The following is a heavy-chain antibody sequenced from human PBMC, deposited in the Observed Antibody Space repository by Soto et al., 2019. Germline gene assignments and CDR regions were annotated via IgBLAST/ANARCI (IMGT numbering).Heavy chain of an antibody. CDR2: IDHSGST. CDR1: RGSFNAYS. Sequence: VHRGSFNAYSWTWIRQPPGKGLEWIGEIDHSGSTTYNPSLKSRITMSVDTSKNQFSLNVSSMTAADTAVYYCARGLRYSGMDVWGQGTTVTVSS. CDR3: ARGLRYSGMDV. J-gene: IGHJ6*02. V-gene: IGHV4-34*01.